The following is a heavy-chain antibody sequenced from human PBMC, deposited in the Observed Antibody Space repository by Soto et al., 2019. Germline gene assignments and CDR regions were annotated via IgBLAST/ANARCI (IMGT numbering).Heavy chain of an antibody. J-gene: IGHJ5*02. V-gene: IGHV4-59*08. D-gene: IGHD3-3*01. Sequence: SETLSLTCTVSGGSISSYYWSWIRQPPGKGLEWIGYIYYSGSTNYNPSLKSRVTISVDTSKNQFSLKLSSVTAADTAVYYCERHNVLRFLEWTSNNWFDPWGQGTLVTVSS. CDR1: GGSISSYY. CDR3: ERHNVLRFLEWTSNNWFDP. CDR2: IYYSGST.